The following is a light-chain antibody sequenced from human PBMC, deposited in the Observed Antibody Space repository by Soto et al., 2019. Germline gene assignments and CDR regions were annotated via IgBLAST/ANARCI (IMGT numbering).Light chain of an antibody. Sequence: QSALTQPASVSGSPGQSITISCTGTSSDLGGYNYVSWYQQHPGKAPKLMIYDVSNRPSGVSNRFSGSKSGNTASLTISGLQAEDEADYYCSSYTSSSTRVFGPGTKVTVL. CDR1: SSDLGGYNY. J-gene: IGLJ1*01. CDR2: DVS. CDR3: SSYTSSSTRV. V-gene: IGLV2-14*01.